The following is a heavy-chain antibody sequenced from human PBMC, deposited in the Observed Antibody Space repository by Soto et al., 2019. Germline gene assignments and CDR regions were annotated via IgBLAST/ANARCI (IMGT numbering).Heavy chain of an antibody. CDR3: ASGGGSGNWFDP. D-gene: IGHD5-12*01. V-gene: IGHV4-59*02. CDR1: GGSVSSYY. J-gene: IGHJ5*02. CDR2: IYYSGST. Sequence: PSETLSLTCTVSGGSVSSYYWSWIRQPPGKGLEWIGYIYYSGSTNYNPSLKSRVTISVDTSKNQFSLKLSSVTAADTAVYYCASGGGSGNWFDPWGQGTLVTVSS.